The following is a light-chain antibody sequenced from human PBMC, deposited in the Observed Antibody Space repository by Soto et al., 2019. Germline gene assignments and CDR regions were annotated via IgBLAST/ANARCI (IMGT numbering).Light chain of an antibody. CDR2: EVS. V-gene: IGLV2-14*01. CDR1: SSDVGGYKF. J-gene: IGLJ1*01. CDR3: GSYTGSIYV. Sequence: QSALTQPASVSGSPGQSITISCTGTSSDVGGYKFVSWXQQHPGKAPKLMIYEVSNRPSGVSSRFSGSKSGNTASLTISGLQAEDEADYYCGSYTGSIYVFGPGTXVTVL.